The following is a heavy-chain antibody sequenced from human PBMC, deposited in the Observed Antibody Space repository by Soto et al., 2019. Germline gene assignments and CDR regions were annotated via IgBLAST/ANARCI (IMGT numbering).Heavy chain of an antibody. D-gene: IGHD1-1*01. CDR1: GFTFSDYS. Sequence: QGRLVESGGGVVQPGGSLRLSCAASGFTFSDYSMQWARQAPGRGLEWVAVIWYDASNKYYGDPVKGRFVVSRDNSNNMLYLQMNGLRAEDTAVYYCARGGTDLTTNYYYGMDIWGQGTTVTVSS. CDR2: IWYDASNK. V-gene: IGHV3-33*01. J-gene: IGHJ6*02. CDR3: ARGGTDLTTNYYYGMDI.